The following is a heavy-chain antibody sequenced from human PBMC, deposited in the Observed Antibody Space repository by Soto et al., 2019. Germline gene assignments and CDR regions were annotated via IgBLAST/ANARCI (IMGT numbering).Heavy chain of an antibody. CDR3: ATQTGLYYYGMDV. V-gene: IGHV4-59*01. Sequence: QVQPQESGPGLVKPSETLSLTCTVSGGSINAFFWSWVRQPPGKGLESIGYIFYSGSTNYNPSLKSRVTISLDTSKTQFSLNLTSVTAADTAVYYCATQTGLYYYGMDVWGQGTTVAVSS. CDR1: GGSINAFF. J-gene: IGHJ6*02. CDR2: IFYSGST.